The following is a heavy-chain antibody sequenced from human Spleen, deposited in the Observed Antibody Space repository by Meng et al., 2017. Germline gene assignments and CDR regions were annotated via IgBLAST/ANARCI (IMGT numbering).Heavy chain of an antibody. CDR1: SGSFSTYY. D-gene: IGHD5-18*01. V-gene: IGHV4-34*02. CDR2: YNHSSTT. J-gene: IGHJ4*02. CDR3: ASWINSCGRQ. Sequence: QVQPRREGQGLVDSSEVLSLTSGYSSGSFSTYYWRQAREPRVEWLQLISEYNHSSTTSYNPSLKSRLTTSVAMSKNHFSLNVRSVTAADTAVYYCASWINSCGRQWGQGALVTVSS.